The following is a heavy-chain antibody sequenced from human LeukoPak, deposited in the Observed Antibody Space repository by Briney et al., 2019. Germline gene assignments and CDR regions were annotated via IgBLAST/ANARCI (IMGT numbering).Heavy chain of an antibody. CDR3: ARGNLGATVVTPRYFDY. D-gene: IGHD4-23*01. CDR1: GFTFDDYA. CDR2: ISWNSGSI. J-gene: IGHJ4*02. V-gene: IGHV3-9*01. Sequence: PGGSLRLSCAASGFTFDDYAMHWVRQAPGKGLEWVSGISWNSGSIGYADSVKGRFTISRDNAKNSLYLQMNGLRAEDTALYYCARGNLGATVVTPRYFDYWGQGTLVTVSS.